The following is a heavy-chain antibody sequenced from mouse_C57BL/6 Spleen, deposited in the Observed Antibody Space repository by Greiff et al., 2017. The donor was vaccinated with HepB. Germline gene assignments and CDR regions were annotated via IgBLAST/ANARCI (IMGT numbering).Heavy chain of an antibody. V-gene: IGHV14-4*01. D-gene: IGHD2-12*01. CDR3: TTEANDGVLFDY. CDR1: GFNIKDDY. Sequence: EVQLQQSGAELVRPGASVKLSCTASGFNIKDDYMHWVKQRPEQGLEWIGWIDPENGDTEYASKFQGKATITADTSSNTAYLQLSSLTSEDTAVYYCTTEANDGVLFDYWGQGTTLTVSS. J-gene: IGHJ2*01. CDR2: IDPENGDT.